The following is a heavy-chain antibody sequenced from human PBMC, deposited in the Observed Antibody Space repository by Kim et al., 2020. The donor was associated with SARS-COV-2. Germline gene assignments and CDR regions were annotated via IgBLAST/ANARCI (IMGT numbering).Heavy chain of an antibody. V-gene: IGHV1-18*01. CDR1: GYRFSDFG. CDR2: ISTYNGNT. CDR3: ARGAVSSTGNLDY. J-gene: IGHJ4*02. Sequence: ASVKVSCKTSGYRFSDFGITWVRQVPGQGLEWMGWISTYNGNTNYVQKLQGRVTMAADTSTSTSYMELWSLTSDDTAVYFCARGAVSSTGNLDYWGQGTLVTVSS. D-gene: IGHD4-4*01.